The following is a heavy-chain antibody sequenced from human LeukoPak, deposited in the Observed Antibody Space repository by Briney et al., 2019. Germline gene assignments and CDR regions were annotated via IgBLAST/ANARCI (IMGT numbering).Heavy chain of an antibody. D-gene: IGHD6-13*01. CDR2: TYHSGST. J-gene: IGHJ5*02. Sequence: SETLSLTCAVSGGPISSSNWWSWVRQPPGKGLEWNGETYHSGSTNYNPSLKSRVTITVDKSKTQFSLKLSSVTAADTAVYYCAREKGIAAAGRGSPSWFDPWGQGTLVTVSS. CDR1: GGPISSSNW. V-gene: IGHV4-4*02. CDR3: AREKGIAAAGRGSPSWFDP.